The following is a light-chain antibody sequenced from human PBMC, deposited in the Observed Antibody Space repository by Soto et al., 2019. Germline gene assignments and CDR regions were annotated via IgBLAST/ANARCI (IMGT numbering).Light chain of an antibody. J-gene: IGLJ1*01. CDR2: GNS. Sequence: QSVLTQPPSVSGAPGQRVTTSCTGSSSNIGAGYDVHWYQQLPGTAPKLLIYGNSNRPSGVPDRFSGSKSGTSASLAITGLQAEDEADYYCQSYDSSLSKVFGTGTKVTVL. V-gene: IGLV1-40*01. CDR3: QSYDSSLSKV. CDR1: SSNIGAGYD.